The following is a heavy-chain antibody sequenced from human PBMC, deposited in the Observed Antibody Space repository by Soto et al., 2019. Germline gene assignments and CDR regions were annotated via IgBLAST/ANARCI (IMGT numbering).Heavy chain of an antibody. Sequence: QVQLVQSGAEVKKPGASVKVSCTASGYTFTSYGMHWVRQAPGQRLEWMGWINAGNGNTKYSQKFQGRVTIIRDTSASRAYMELSSLRSEDKAVYYCARAPSGYNLDYWGQGTLVTVAS. D-gene: IGHD5-12*01. V-gene: IGHV1-3*01. J-gene: IGHJ4*02. CDR1: GYTFTSYG. CDR3: ARAPSGYNLDY. CDR2: INAGNGNT.